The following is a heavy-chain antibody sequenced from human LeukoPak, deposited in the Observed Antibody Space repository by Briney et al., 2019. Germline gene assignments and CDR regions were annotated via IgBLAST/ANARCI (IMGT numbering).Heavy chain of an antibody. CDR3: ASLYYDILTGYFP. V-gene: IGHV4-39*07. CDR1: GGSISSSSYY. D-gene: IGHD3-9*01. J-gene: IGHJ5*02. CDR2: IYYSGST. Sequence: SETLSLTCTVSGGSISSSSYYWGWIRQPPGKGLEWIGSIYYSGSTYYNPSLKSRVTISVDTSKNQFSLKLSSVTAADTAVYYCASLYYDILTGYFPWGQGTLVTVSS.